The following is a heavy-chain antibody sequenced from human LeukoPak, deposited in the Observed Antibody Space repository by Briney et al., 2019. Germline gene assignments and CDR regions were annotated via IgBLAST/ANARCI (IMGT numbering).Heavy chain of an antibody. CDR3: ARDGGSAIPFDY. CDR1: GFTFSSYA. V-gene: IGHV3-23*01. CDR2: ISGSGDKT. Sequence: QAGGSLRLSCAASGFTFSSYAMSWVRQAPGKGLEWVSSISGSGDKTYYADSAKGQFTTSRDNSKNTLYLQMNSLGAEDTAVYYCARDGGSAIPFDYWGQGTLVTVSS. J-gene: IGHJ4*02.